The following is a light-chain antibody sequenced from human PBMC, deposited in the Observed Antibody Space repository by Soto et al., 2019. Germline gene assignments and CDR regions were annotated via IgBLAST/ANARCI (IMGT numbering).Light chain of an antibody. CDR3: QHRSNWPLT. CDR2: DAS. V-gene: IGKV3-11*01. J-gene: IGKJ4*01. Sequence: EIVLTQSPATLSLSPEERATLSCRASQSVSSYLAWYQQKPGQAPRLLIYDASNRATGIPARFSGSGSGTDFTLTISSLEPEDFAVYYCQHRSNWPLTFGGGTMVEIK. CDR1: QSVSSY.